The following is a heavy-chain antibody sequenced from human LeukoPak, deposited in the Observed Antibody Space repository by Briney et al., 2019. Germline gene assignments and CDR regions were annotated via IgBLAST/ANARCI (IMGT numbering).Heavy chain of an antibody. CDR1: GGTFSSYA. CDR3: ARGDYYDSSGSYDY. CDR2: ISAYNGNT. Sequence: GSSVKVSCKASGGTFSSYAISWVRQAPGQGLEWMGWISAYNGNTNYAQKLQGRVTMTTDTSTSTAYMELRSLRSDDTAVYYCARGDYYDSSGSYDYWGQGTLVTVSS. D-gene: IGHD3-22*01. V-gene: IGHV1-18*01. J-gene: IGHJ4*02.